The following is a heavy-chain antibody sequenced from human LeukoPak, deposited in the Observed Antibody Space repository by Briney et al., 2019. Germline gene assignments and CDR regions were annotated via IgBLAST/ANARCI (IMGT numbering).Heavy chain of an antibody. CDR2: INTYTGSP. J-gene: IGHJ6*02. CDR1: GYTFSNHG. Sequence: GASVKVSCKASGYTFSNHGMNWVRQAPGQGLEWMGWINTYTGSPTYAQGFTGQFVFSLDSSVTTAYLQISSLKAEGTAVYYCARAGESRDGYNPDVWGQGTTVTVSS. D-gene: IGHD5-24*01. CDR3: ARAGESRDGYNPDV. V-gene: IGHV7-4-1*02.